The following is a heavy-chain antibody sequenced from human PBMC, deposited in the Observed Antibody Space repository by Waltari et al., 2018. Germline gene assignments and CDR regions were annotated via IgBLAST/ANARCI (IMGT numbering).Heavy chain of an antibody. D-gene: IGHD3-9*01. J-gene: IGHJ6*03. CDR2: IRRKAYGGTT. CDR1: GFTFGDYA. CDR3: ARSAPTLLTGYRSHYYYMDV. Sequence: EVQLVESGGGLVQPGRSLRLSCTASGFTFGDYAMSWVRQAPGKGLEGVGFIRRKAYGGTTEYAASVKGRFTISRDDSKSIAYLQMNSLKTEDTAVYYCARSAPTLLTGYRSHYYYMDVWGKGTTVTVSS. V-gene: IGHV3-49*04.